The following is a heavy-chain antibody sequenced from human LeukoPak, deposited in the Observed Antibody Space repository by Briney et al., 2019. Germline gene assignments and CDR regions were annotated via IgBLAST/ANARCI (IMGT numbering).Heavy chain of an antibody. Sequence: RGSLRLSCAASGFSFTAYWITWVRQAPGTGLEWVANINRAGSETYYVDPVKGRFSISRDNAKNLVYLQINSLRAEDTAVYHCARFGYVAAVDVWGQGTPVTVSS. CDR2: INRAGSET. J-gene: IGHJ4*02. D-gene: IGHD2-15*01. CDR3: ARFGYVAAVDV. CDR1: GFSFTAYW. V-gene: IGHV3-7*01.